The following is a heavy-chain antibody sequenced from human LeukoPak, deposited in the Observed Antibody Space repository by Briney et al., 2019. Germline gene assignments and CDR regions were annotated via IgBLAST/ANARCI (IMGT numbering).Heavy chain of an antibody. CDR3: ARDRHVYYDILTGYASYFEY. V-gene: IGHV3-30*04. J-gene: IGHJ4*02. CDR2: IFYDGTIQ. D-gene: IGHD3-9*01. CDR1: GFTFSNYA. Sequence: GGSLRLSCAASGFTFSNYAMHWVRQAPGKGLEWVAVIFYDGTIQYYADSVKGQFTISRDNSKNTLYLQIHSLRPEDTAVYYCARDRHVYYDILTGYASYFEYWGQGALVTVSS.